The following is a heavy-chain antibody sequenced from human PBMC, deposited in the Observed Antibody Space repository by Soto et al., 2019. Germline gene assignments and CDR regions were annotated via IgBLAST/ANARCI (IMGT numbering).Heavy chain of an antibody. CDR2: ISGSGGST. CDR1: GFTFSSYA. V-gene: IGHV3-23*01. CDR3: AKEGGAVAGKRSYFDY. Sequence: EVQLLESGGGLVQPGGSLRLSCAASGFTFSSYAMSWVRQAPGKGLEWVSAISGSGGSTYYADSVKGRFTISRDNSKNTLYLQMNSLRAEDTAVYYCAKEGGAVAGKRSYFDYWGQGTLVTVSS. D-gene: IGHD6-19*01. J-gene: IGHJ4*02.